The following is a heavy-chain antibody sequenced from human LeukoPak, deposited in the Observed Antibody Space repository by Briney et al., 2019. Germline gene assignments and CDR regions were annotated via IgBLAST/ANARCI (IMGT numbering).Heavy chain of an antibody. CDR2: ISWNSGSI. J-gene: IGHJ4*02. CDR3: AKDMSAAAVTDLDY. CDR1: GFTFDDYA. Sequence: GGSLRLSCAASGFTFDDYAMHWVRQAPGKGLEWVSGISWNSGSIGYADSVKGRFTISRGNAKKSLYLQMNSLRAEDTALYYCAKDMSAAAVTDLDYWGQGTLVTVSS. V-gene: IGHV3-9*01. D-gene: IGHD6-13*01.